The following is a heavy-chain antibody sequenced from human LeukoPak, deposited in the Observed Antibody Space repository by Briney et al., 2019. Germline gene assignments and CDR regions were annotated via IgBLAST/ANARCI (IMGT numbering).Heavy chain of an antibody. CDR2: INHSGST. J-gene: IGHJ5*02. CDR3: ARGPYCGGDCYYNWFDP. D-gene: IGHD2-21*02. CDR1: GGSFSGYY. V-gene: IGHV4-34*01. Sequence: SETLSLTCAVYGGSFSGYYWSWIRQPPGKGLEWIGEINHSGSTNYNPSLKSRVTLSVERSKNQFSLKLSSVTAADTAVYYCARGPYCGGDCYYNWFDPWGQGTLVTVSS.